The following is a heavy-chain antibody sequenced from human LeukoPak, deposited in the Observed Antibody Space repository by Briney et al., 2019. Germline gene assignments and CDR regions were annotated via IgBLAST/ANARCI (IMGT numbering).Heavy chain of an antibody. CDR3: TTPPPTPQNWNYDDGDNWFDP. Sequence: PCGSLRLSCGASGLTFSNAWIVSGRQAPGKGLEWVGRITSKTDGGTTDYAAPVKGRFTISRDDSQNTLYLQMNSLKTEDTAVYYCTTPPPTPQNWNYDDGDNWFDPWGPGTLVTVSS. J-gene: IGHJ5*02. CDR2: ITSKTDGGTT. V-gene: IGHV3-15*01. CDR1: GLTFSNAW. D-gene: IGHD1-7*01.